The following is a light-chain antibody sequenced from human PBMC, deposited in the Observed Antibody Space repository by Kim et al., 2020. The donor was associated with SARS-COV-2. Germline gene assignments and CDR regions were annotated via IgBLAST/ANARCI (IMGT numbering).Light chain of an antibody. CDR3: QVWDSTTDHRVV. J-gene: IGLJ2*01. V-gene: IGLV3-21*04. CDR1: SIGSKS. CDR2: YDS. Sequence: SYELTQPPSVSVAPGKTASVSCGGNSIGSKSVHWYQQKSGQAPVLVIYYDSDRPSGIPERFSGSNSGNRATLTISRVEAGDEADYYCQVWDSTTDHRVVFGGGTQLTVL.